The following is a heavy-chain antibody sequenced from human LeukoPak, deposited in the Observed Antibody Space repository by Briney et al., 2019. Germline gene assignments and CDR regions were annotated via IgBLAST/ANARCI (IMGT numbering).Heavy chain of an antibody. D-gene: IGHD5-24*01. CDR1: GFTFSNYG. Sequence: PGGSLRLSCVAPGFTFSNYGMTWVRPAPGKGLEWVSVISSGGDSTFYADSVKGRFTISRDNSKNTLYLQMNRLRAEDTALYYCAKAGGGSGYNPLGYWGQGTLVTISS. CDR3: AKAGGGSGYNPLGY. J-gene: IGHJ4*02. CDR2: ISSGGDST. V-gene: IGHV3-23*01.